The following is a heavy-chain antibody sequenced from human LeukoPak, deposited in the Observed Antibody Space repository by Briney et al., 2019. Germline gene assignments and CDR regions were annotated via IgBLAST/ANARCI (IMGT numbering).Heavy chain of an antibody. CDR2: ISYDGSDK. J-gene: IGHJ4*02. V-gene: IGHV3-30*04. CDR1: GFTFGNYA. Sequence: GGSLRLSCEASGFTFGNYAMHWVRQAPGKGLEWVALISYDGSDKYYADSVKGRFTISRDNSKNTLYLQMNSLRAEDTAVYYCARGGGYSGYDYLESDYWGQGTLVTVSS. CDR3: ARGGGYSGYDYLESDY. D-gene: IGHD5-12*01.